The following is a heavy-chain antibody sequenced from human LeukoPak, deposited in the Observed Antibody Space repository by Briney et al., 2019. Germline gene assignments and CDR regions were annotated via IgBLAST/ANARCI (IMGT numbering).Heavy chain of an antibody. V-gene: IGHV3-23*01. Sequence: PGGSLRLSCAASGFTFSSYAMSWVRQAPGKGLEWVSAISGSGGSTYYADSVKGRFTISRDNSKNTLYLQMNSLRAEDTAVYYCAKDPEYYDILTGENWFDPWGQGTLVTVSS. CDR3: AKDPEYYDILTGENWFDP. J-gene: IGHJ5*02. CDR2: ISGSGGST. D-gene: IGHD3-9*01. CDR1: GFTFSSYA.